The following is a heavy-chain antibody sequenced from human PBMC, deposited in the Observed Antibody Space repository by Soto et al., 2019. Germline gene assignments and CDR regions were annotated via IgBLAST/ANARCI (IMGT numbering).Heavy chain of an antibody. J-gene: IGHJ3*02. CDR2: IYYSGST. V-gene: IGHV4-31*03. D-gene: IGHD6-13*01. Sequence: SETLSLTCTVSGGSISSGGYYWSWIRQHPGKGLEWIGYIYYSGSTYYNPSLKSRVTISVDTSKNQFSLKLSSVTAADTAVYYCARGEAAAVGSHAFDIWGQGTMVTVSS. CDR3: ARGEAAAVGSHAFDI. CDR1: GGSISSGGYY.